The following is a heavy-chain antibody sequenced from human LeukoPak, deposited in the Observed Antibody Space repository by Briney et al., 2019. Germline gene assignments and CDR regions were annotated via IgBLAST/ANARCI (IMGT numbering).Heavy chain of an antibody. CDR1: GFAFSNYW. CDR2: IKQDGSEK. CDR3: AILDRYNYGGISD. D-gene: IGHD5-18*01. Sequence: PGGSLRLSCAASGFAFSNYWMSWVRQAPGKGQEWVANIKQDGSEKYYVDSVKGRFTIARDNAENSLSLQLNSLRAEDTGVYYCAILDRYNYGGISDWGQGTLVTVSS. V-gene: IGHV3-7*01. J-gene: IGHJ4*02.